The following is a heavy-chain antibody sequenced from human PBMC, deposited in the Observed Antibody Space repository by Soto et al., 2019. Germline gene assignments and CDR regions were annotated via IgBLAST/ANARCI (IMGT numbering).Heavy chain of an antibody. CDR3: WRDPQTDSSGLYKWFDA. CDR2: ISSSRSYI. V-gene: IGHV3-21*01. Sequence: EVQLVESGGGLVKPGGSLRLSCAASGFTFSSYSMNWVRQAPGKGLEWVSSISSSRSYIYYADSVKCRFTISRDNANNSLYLQMNSLGAEDTAGYYCWRDPQTDSSGLYKWFDAGGQGTLVTVSS. D-gene: IGHD6-19*01. J-gene: IGHJ5*02. CDR1: GFTFSSYS.